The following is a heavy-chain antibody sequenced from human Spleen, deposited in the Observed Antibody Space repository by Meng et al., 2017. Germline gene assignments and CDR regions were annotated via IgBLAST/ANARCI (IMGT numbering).Heavy chain of an antibody. D-gene: IGHD5-24*01. CDR3: ARELRDTLYFDY. Sequence: QVQLVQSGVEVKKPGASVKVSCKASGYSFTHHGITWVRQAPGQGLEWMGILNPSVGSTTYAQKFEGRVTMTRDTSTSTVYLELSSLTSEDTAVYYCARELRDTLYFDYWGQGTLVTVSS. V-gene: IGHV1-46*03. J-gene: IGHJ4*02. CDR1: GYSFTHHG. CDR2: LNPSVGST.